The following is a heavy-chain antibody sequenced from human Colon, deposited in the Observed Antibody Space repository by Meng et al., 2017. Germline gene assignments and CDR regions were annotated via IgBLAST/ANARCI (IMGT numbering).Heavy chain of an antibody. J-gene: IGHJ4*02. CDR1: GGFISNYY. CDR2: IYYSGDT. V-gene: IGHV4-59*01. CDR3: ARDGGTIPEVINYHFDY. Sequence: PQEVGPGLVKPSETLSPTCTVSGGFISNYYWSWIRQPPGKGLEWIGYIYYSGDTNYNPSLKSRVTMSVDTSKNQFSLKLSSVTAADTAVYYCARDGGTIPEVINYHFDYWGQGTLVTVSS. D-gene: IGHD1-1*01.